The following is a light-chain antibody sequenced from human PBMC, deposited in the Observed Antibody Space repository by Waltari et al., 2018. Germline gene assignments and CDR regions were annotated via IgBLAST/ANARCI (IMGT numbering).Light chain of an antibody. CDR1: SSTIGNNF. CDR2: DDT. J-gene: IGLJ2*01. Sequence: QSVLTQPPSVSAAPGQKVTISCSGSSSTIGNNFVFWYQQLPVTAPKLLIYDDTALPSGIPDRFSGSKAGTSATLGITGLQTGDEADYYCGTWDSRLSVVVFGGGTKVTVL. V-gene: IGLV1-51*01. CDR3: GTWDSRLSVVV.